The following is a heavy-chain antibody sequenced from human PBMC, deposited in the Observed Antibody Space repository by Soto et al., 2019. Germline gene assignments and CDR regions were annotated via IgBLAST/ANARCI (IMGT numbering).Heavy chain of an antibody. CDR2: IHTTENT. CDR1: GGSISSYY. V-gene: IGHV4-4*07. CDR3: ARALSSAAVLYFDY. D-gene: IGHD6-13*01. J-gene: IGHJ4*02. Sequence: QVHLQESGPGLVKPSETLSLTCTVSGGSISSYYWSWLRQPAGKGLEWIGRIHTTENTNYNPSLKSRVTMSVDTSNNQFALRLSSLTAADTSVYYCARALSSAAVLYFDYWGQGTLVTVSS.